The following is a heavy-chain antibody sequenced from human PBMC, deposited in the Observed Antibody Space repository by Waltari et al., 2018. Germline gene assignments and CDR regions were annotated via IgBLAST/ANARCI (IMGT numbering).Heavy chain of an antibody. D-gene: IGHD6-6*01. V-gene: IGHV1-2*02. CDR3: ARTSYSSSSRFDP. J-gene: IGHJ5*02. CDR1: GYTFPGYY. Sequence: QVQLVQSGAEVKKPGASVKVSCKASGYTFPGYYLHCVRQAPGQGLERMGWINPNSGGTNYAQKFQGRVTMTRDTSISTAYMGLSRLRSDDTAVYYCARTSYSSSSRFDPWGQGTLVTVSS. CDR2: INPNSGGT.